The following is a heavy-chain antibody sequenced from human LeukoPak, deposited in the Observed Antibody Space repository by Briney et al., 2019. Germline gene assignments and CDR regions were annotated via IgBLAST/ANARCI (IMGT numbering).Heavy chain of an antibody. D-gene: IGHD3-10*01. Sequence: ASVKVSCKASGYTFTSYAMHWVRQAPGQRLEWMGWINAGNGNTKYSQKFQGRVTITRDTSASTAYMKLSSLRSEDTAVYYCASQTLWFGEFLMDVWGKGTTVTVSS. CDR2: INAGNGNT. CDR3: ASQTLWFGEFLMDV. V-gene: IGHV1-3*01. J-gene: IGHJ6*04. CDR1: GYTFTSYA.